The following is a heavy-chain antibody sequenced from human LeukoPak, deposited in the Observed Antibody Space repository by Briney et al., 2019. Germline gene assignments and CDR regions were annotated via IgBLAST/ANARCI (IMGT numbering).Heavy chain of an antibody. J-gene: IGHJ4*02. CDR1: GGSISSYY. D-gene: IGHD6-13*01. CDR2: IYYSGST. V-gene: IGHV4-59*01. CDR3: ARDHPGYDY. Sequence: PSETLSLTCTVSGGSISSYYWNWIRQPPGKGLEWIGYIYYSGSTNYNPSLKSRVIISVDTSKNQFSLKLSSVTAADTAVYYCARDHPGYDYWGQGTLVTVSS.